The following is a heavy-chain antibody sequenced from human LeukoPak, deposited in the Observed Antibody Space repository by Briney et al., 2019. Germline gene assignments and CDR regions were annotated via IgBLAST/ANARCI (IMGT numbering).Heavy chain of an antibody. Sequence: SETLSLTCTVSGGSMDSNRYYWSWIRQPPGKGLEWIGYIYYSGSTNYNPSLKSRVTISVDTSKNQFSLKLSSVTAADTAVYYCARHSYYYDSSGYKNPIDFDYWGQGTLVTVSS. CDR3: ARHSYYYDSSGYKNPIDFDY. D-gene: IGHD3-22*01. J-gene: IGHJ4*02. V-gene: IGHV4-61*01. CDR1: GGSMDSNRYY. CDR2: IYYSGST.